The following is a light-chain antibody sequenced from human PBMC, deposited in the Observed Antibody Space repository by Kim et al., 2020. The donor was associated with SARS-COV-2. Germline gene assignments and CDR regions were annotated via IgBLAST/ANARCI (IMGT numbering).Light chain of an antibody. CDR3: QSYNTTNLV. V-gene: IGLV6-57*01. CDR1: SGNIATNY. CDR2: EDN. J-gene: IGLJ2*01. Sequence: GKTVTISCTRSSGNIATNYVQWYQQRPGSSPTTVIYEDNQRPSGVPDRFSGSIDSSSNSAYLTISGLKTEDEADYYCQSYNTTNLVFGGGTHLTVL.